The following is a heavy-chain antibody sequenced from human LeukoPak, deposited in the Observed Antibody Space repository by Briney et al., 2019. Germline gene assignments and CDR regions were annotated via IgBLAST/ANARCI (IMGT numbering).Heavy chain of an antibody. V-gene: IGHV3-30*04. J-gene: IGHJ4*02. CDR2: ISYDGSNT. CDR1: GFTLRTYA. D-gene: IGHD3-10*01. CDR3: ARADFYGSGSDPPGGFDY. Sequence: PGRSLRLSCAASGFTLRTYAMHWVRQAPGKGLEWVAVISYDGSNTYYADSVRGRFTISRDSSKNTLYLQMSSLRAEDTAVYYCARADFYGSGSDPPGGFDYWGQGTLVTVSS.